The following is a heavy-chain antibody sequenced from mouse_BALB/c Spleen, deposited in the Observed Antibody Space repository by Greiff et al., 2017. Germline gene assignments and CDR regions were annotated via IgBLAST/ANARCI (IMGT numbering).Heavy chain of an antibody. CDR2: IYPGDGDT. D-gene: IGHD2-3*01. CDR1: GYTFTSYW. Sequence: QVHVKQSGAELARPGASVKLSCKASGYTFTSYWMQWVKQRPGQGLEWIGAIYPGDGDTRYTQKFKGKATLTADKSSSTAYMQLSSLASEDSAVYYCARSGDGYYVRYAMDYWGQGTSVTVSS. V-gene: IGHV1-87*01. CDR3: ARSGDGYYVRYAMDY. J-gene: IGHJ4*01.